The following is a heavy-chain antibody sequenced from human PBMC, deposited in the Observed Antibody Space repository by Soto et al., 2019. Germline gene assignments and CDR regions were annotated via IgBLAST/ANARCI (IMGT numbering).Heavy chain of an antibody. Sequence: GGSLRLSCAASGFTFDDYAMHWVRQAPGKGLEWVSGISWNSGSIGYADSVKGRFTISRDNAKNSLYLQMNSLRAEDTALYYCAKDFRSTNWNLRPYALVNWGQGTLVTVSS. V-gene: IGHV3-9*01. CDR2: ISWNSGSI. D-gene: IGHD1-20*01. CDR1: GFTFDDYA. J-gene: IGHJ1*01. CDR3: AKDFRSTNWNLRPYALVN.